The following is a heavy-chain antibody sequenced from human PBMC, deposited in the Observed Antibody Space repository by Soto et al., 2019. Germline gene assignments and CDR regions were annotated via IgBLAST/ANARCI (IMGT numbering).Heavy chain of an antibody. CDR3: ARDRNSYYGMDV. V-gene: IGHV1-69*13. J-gene: IGHJ6*02. CDR2: IIPIFGTA. CDR1: GGTFTSYA. Sequence: SVKVSGKASGGTFTSYAISWVRQAPGQGLEWMGGIIPIFGTANYAQKFQGRVTITADESTSTAYMELSSLRSEDTAVYYCARDRNSYYGMDVWGQGTTVTVSS.